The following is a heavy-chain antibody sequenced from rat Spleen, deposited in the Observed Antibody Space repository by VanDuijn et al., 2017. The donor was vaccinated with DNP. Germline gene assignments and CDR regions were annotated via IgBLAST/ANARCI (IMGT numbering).Heavy chain of an antibody. D-gene: IGHD1-2*01. Sequence: VQLQESGPGLVKPSQSLSLTCSVTFYSITSSYTWNWIRKFPGNQLEWMGYINSAGSTNYNPSLKSRISITRDTSKNQFFLQLNSVTTEDTATYYCARSGSSYMAYAMDAWGQGTSVTVSS. V-gene: IGHV3-3*01. CDR3: ARSGSSYMAYAMDA. J-gene: IGHJ4*01. CDR2: INSAGST. CDR1: FYSITSSYT.